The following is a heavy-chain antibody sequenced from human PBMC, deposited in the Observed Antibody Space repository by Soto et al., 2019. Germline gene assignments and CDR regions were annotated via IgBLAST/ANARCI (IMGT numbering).Heavy chain of an antibody. CDR1: GFTFSSYA. D-gene: IGHD2-21*02. Sequence: PGGSLRLSCAASGFTFSSYAMNWVRQAPGKGLEWVSSISVSGRFIYYADSVKGRFTISRDNANNSLYLRMNSLRAEDTAVYYCARGFCGGDCESGSYPLSWGQGTRVTVSS. CDR2: ISVSGRFI. CDR3: ARGFCGGDCESGSYPLS. J-gene: IGHJ4*02. V-gene: IGHV3-21*01.